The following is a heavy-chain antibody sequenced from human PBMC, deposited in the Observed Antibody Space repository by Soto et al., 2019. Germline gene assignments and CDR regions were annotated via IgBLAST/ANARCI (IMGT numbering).Heavy chain of an antibody. D-gene: IGHD3-9*01. CDR1: GGSFSGYY. CDR3: ARRYGDAFDI. V-gene: IGHV4-34*01. Sequence: ETLSLTCAVYGGSFSGYYWTWIRQPPGTGLEWIGEINHSGSTNYNPSLKSRVTISVDTSKNQFSLKLTSVTAADTAVYYCARRYGDAFDIWGQGTMVTVSS. CDR2: INHSGST. J-gene: IGHJ3*02.